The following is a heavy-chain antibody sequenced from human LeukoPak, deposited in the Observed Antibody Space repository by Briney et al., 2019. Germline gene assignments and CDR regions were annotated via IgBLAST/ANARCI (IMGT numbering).Heavy chain of an antibody. CDR1: GFTFSSYG. Sequence: GGSLRLSCAAYGFTFSSYGMHWVRQAPGKGLEWVAVIWYDGSNKYYADSVKGRFTISRDNSKNTLYLQMNSLRAEDTAVYYCAKDFGGSEDAFDIWGQGTMVTVSS. D-gene: IGHD1-26*01. CDR2: IWYDGSNK. CDR3: AKDFGGSEDAFDI. V-gene: IGHV3-33*06. J-gene: IGHJ3*02.